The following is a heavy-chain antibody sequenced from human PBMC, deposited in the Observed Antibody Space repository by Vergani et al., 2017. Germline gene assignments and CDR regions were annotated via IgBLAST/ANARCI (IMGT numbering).Heavy chain of an antibody. V-gene: IGHV1-2*02. CDR1: GYTLTGYY. D-gene: IGHD4-17*01. CDR3: AGEAYYGDYAYYYGMDV. J-gene: IGHJ6*02. CDR2: INPNSGGT. Sequence: QVQLVQSGAEVKKPGASVKASCKASGYTLTGYYMHWVRQASGQGLEWMGWINPNSGGTNYAQKFQGRVTMTRNTSISTAYMELSRLRSDDTAVYYCAGEAYYGDYAYYYGMDVWGQGTTVTVSS.